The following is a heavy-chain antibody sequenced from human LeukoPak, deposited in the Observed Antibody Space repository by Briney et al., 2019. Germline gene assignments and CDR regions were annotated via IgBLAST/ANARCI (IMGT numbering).Heavy chain of an antibody. CDR1: GGPISSYY. D-gene: IGHD3-22*01. V-gene: IGHV4-59*01. Sequence: SETLSLTCTVSGGPISSYYWSWIRQPPGKGLEWIGNIYDSGSTNYNPSLKSRVTISVDTSKNQCSLKLSSVTAADKAVYYCARQSISGSSLSYFDYWGQGTLVNVSS. CDR3: ARQSISGSSLSYFDY. CDR2: IYDSGST. J-gene: IGHJ4*02.